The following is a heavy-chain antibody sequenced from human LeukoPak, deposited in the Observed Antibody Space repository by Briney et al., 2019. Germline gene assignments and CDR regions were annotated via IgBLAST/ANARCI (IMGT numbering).Heavy chain of an antibody. J-gene: IGHJ4*02. CDR1: GGSISSYF. CDR2: IYYSGST. V-gene: IGHV4-59*01. Sequence: SSETLSLTCTVSGGSISSYFWSWIRQPPGKGLEWIGYIYYSGSTNYNPSLKSRVTISVDTSKNQFSLKLSSVTAADTAVYYCARFDSSAWYQGDYWGQGTLVTVSS. D-gene: IGHD6-19*01. CDR3: ARFDSSAWYQGDY.